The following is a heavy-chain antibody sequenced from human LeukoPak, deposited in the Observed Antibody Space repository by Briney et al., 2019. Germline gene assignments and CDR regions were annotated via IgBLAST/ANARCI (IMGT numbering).Heavy chain of an antibody. Sequence: GGSLRLSCAGFGFTFNSYAMTWVRQAPGKGLKWVSGISGSGSTTYYADSVKGRFTISRDNFNNTLYLQMNSMRVEDTALYFCAKGVVDYYDSSGYYPSDLWGQGTLVTVSS. CDR1: GFTFNSYA. D-gene: IGHD3-22*01. V-gene: IGHV3-23*01. J-gene: IGHJ5*02. CDR2: ISGSGSTT. CDR3: AKGVVDYYDSSGYYPSDL.